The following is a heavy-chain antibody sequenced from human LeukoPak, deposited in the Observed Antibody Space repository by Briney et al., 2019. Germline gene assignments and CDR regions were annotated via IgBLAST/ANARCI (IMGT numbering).Heavy chain of an antibody. J-gene: IGHJ4*02. CDR3: TTQRSRITMVRGVIRSDH. CDR2: IKSKNDGGTT. V-gene: IGHV3-15*01. Sequence: GGSLRLSCAASGFTFSNAWMSWVRQGPGKGLEWVGRIKSKNDGGTTDYAAPVKGRFTISRDDSKNTLYLQMNSLKTEDTAVYYCTTQRSRITMVRGVIRSDHWGQGTLVTVSS. D-gene: IGHD3-10*01. CDR1: GFTFSNAW.